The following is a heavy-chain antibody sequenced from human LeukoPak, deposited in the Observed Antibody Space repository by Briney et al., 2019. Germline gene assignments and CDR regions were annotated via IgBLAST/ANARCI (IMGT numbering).Heavy chain of an antibody. D-gene: IGHD1-26*01. CDR3: VKGEWGDY. CDR2: IRGSGST. J-gene: IGHJ4*02. CDR1: GFTFTNHD. V-gene: IGHV3-23*01. Sequence: PGGCLRLACAASGFTFTNHDMSWVRQAPGRGLEWVSTIRGSGSTYYADSVKGRLTISRDDSKNTLYLQMNSLRAEDTAVYYCVKGEWGDYWGQGTLVTVSS.